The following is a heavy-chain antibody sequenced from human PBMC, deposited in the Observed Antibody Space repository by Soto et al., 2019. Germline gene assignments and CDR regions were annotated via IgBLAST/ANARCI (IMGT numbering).Heavy chain of an antibody. CDR2: IYYSGST. CDR1: GGSISGYY. D-gene: IGHD5-18*01. J-gene: IGHJ6*02. Sequence: SETLSLTCTVSGGSISGYYWSWIRQPPGKGLEWIGYIYYSGSTNYNPSLKSRVTISVDTSKNQFSLKLTSVTAADTAVYYCARGGYSYGRDYGMDVWGQGTTVTVSS. CDR3: ARGGYSYGRDYGMDV. V-gene: IGHV4-59*01.